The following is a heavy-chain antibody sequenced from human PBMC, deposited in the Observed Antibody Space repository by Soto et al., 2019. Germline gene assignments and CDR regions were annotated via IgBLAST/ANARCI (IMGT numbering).Heavy chain of an antibody. V-gene: IGHV1-8*01. CDR2: MNPNSGNT. Sequence: ASVKVSFKASGYTFTSYDINWVRQATGQGLEWMGWMNPNSGNTGYAQKFQGRVTMTRNTSISTAYMELSSLRSEDTAVYYCARERYYDFWSGYYSHPSFDYSGQGTLVTVSS. D-gene: IGHD3-3*01. J-gene: IGHJ4*02. CDR1: GYTFTSYD. CDR3: ARERYYDFWSGYYSHPSFDY.